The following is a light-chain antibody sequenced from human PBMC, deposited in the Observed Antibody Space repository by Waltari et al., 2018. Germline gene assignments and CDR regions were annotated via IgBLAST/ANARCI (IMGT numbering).Light chain of an antibody. CDR3: KHYGRSPRVA. Sequence: EIVLPQSPGTLSVSPGERASLSCRASQSVRINYFAWYQQKPGQAPRLLLYGASGRATDSPDRFTASGSGTDFTLTISRLEPEDFAVYYCKHYGRSPRVAFGGGTKVEIK. CDR2: GAS. J-gene: IGKJ4*01. CDR1: QSVRINY. V-gene: IGKV3-20*01.